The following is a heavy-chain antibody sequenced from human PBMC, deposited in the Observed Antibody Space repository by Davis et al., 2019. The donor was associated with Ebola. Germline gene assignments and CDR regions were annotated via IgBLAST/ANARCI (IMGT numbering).Heavy chain of an antibody. J-gene: IGHJ6*02. CDR3: ARDRIQLATYYYYGMDV. CDR2: ISSSSSTI. Sequence: GGSLRLSCAASGFTFSSYSMNWVRQAPGKGLEWVSYISSSSSTIYYADSVKGRFTISRDNAKNSLYLQMNSLRAEDTAVYYCARDRIQLATYYYYGMDVWGQGTTVTVSS. D-gene: IGHD5-18*01. V-gene: IGHV3-48*04. CDR1: GFTFSSYS.